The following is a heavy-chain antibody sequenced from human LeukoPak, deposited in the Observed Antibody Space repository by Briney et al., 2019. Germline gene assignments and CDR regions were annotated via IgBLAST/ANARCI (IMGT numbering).Heavy chain of an antibody. D-gene: IGHD3-22*01. CDR3: ARDRRYYYDSSGYYLNWFDP. J-gene: IGHJ5*02. V-gene: IGHV4-31*03. CDR1: GGSISSGGYY. CDR2: IYYSASN. Sequence: SQTLSLTCTVSGGSISSGGYYWSWIRPHQGKGLERIGYIYYSASNYYNPSLKSRVTISVDTSKNQFPLKLSSVTAADTAVYYCARDRRYYYDSSGYYLNWFDPWGQGTLVTVSS.